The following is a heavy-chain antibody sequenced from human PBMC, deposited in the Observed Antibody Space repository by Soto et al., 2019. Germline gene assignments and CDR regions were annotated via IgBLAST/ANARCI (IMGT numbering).Heavy chain of an antibody. Sequence: EVQLLESGGGLVQPGGSLRLSCATYGFTFDSYAMHWVRQAPGKGLEWVSALSGSGYQTYYADSVKGRLTISRDRSKNTVYLQMNSLRAEDTAVYFCAKDRLTVFGVVVTFEDWGRGTLVTVAS. V-gene: IGHV3-23*01. CDR1: GFTFDSYA. CDR3: AKDRLTVFGVVVTFED. CDR2: LSGSGYQT. J-gene: IGHJ4*02. D-gene: IGHD3-3*01.